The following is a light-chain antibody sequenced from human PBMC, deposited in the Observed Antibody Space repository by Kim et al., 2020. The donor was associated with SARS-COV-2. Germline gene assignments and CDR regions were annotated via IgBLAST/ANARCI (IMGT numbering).Light chain of an antibody. J-gene: IGKJ4*01. CDR1: QSVSNS. Sequence: PGERATLSCRASQSVSNSLAWYQQRPGQAPRLLIFDASNRATGIPARFSGSGSGTDFTLTLSSLEPEDFAVYYCQQHSNWPLTFGGGTKVDI. CDR2: DAS. V-gene: IGKV3-11*01. CDR3: QQHSNWPLT.